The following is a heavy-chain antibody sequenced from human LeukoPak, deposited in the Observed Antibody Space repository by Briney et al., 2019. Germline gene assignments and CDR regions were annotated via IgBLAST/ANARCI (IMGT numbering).Heavy chain of an antibody. CDR1: GYTFTSYG. CDR2: ISAYNGNT. D-gene: IGHD3-3*01. J-gene: IGHJ5*02. CDR3: ARWRDEGPKYNWFDP. V-gene: IGHV1-18*01. Sequence: ASVKVSCKASGYTFTSYGISWVRQAPGQGREWMGWISAYNGNTNYAQNPQGRVTMTTDTSTSTAYMELRRLRSDDTAVYYCARWRDEGPKYNWFDPWGQGTLVTVSS.